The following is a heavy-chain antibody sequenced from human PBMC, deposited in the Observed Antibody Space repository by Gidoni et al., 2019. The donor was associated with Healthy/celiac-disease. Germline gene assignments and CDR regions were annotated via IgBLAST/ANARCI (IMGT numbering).Heavy chain of an antibody. CDR2: IWFDGSNK. CDR1: GFTFSRHG. CDR3: ARERGFGMLDP. V-gene: IGHV3-33*01. D-gene: IGHD3-16*01. J-gene: IGHJ5*02. Sequence: QVQLVESGGGVVQPGRSLRLSCAASGFTFSRHGMHWVRQAPGKGLEWVAVIWFDGSNKYYADSVKGRFTISRDNSKSTLYLQMNSLRAEDTAVYYCARERGFGMLDPWGQGTLVTVSS.